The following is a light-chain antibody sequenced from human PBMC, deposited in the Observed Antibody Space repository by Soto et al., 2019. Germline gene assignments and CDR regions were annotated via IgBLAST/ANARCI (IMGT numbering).Light chain of an antibody. J-gene: IGKJ1*01. CDR2: DAS. Sequence: EIVFTPSPSTLSLSPGERARLSCQGSQSVSNNYLAWFQQRPGQPPRLLIYDASNRATGIPDRFSGSGSGTDFTLTINRLEPEDFAVYYCQQYGSSPWTFGQGTKVDIK. CDR3: QQYGSSPWT. CDR1: QSVSNNY. V-gene: IGKV3-20*01.